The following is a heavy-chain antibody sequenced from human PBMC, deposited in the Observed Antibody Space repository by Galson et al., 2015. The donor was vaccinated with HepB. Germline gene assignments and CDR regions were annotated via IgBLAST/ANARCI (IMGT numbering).Heavy chain of an antibody. CDR2: IIPNSGGT. J-gene: IGHJ4*02. V-gene: IGHV1-2*02. Sequence: SVKVSCKASGYTFSVYYIHWVRQAPGQGLEWMGWIIPNSGGTTYSQKFQSRVTMTRDTSINTAYMELSSLRSDDAAVYYCARGVLPPALDYWGQGTLVTVSS. D-gene: IGHD2-2*01. CDR3: ARGVLPPALDY. CDR1: GYTFSVYY.